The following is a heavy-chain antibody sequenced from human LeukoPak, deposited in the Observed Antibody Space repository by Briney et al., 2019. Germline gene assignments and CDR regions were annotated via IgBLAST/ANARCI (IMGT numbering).Heavy chain of an antibody. V-gene: IGHV4-59*01. CDR3: ARDTGDYYYMDV. CDR1: GGSISSYY. J-gene: IGHJ6*03. CDR2: IYYSGST. Sequence: SETLSLTCTVSGGSISSYYWSWIRQPPGKGLEWIGYIYYSGSTNYNPSLKSRVTISVDTSKNQFSLKLSSVTAADTAVYYCARDTGDYYYMDVWGKGTTVTVSS. D-gene: IGHD3-10*01.